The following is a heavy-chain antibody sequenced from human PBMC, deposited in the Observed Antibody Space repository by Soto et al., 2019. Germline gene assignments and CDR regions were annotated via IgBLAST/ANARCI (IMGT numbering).Heavy chain of an antibody. CDR3: ARDSIAVAGTD. J-gene: IGHJ4*02. D-gene: IGHD6-19*01. Sequence: ASVKVSCKASGYTFTSYGISWVRQAPGQGLEWMGWISAYNGNTNYAQKLQGRVTMTTDTSTSTAYTELRSLRSDDTAVYYCARDSIAVAGTDWGQGTLVTVSS. CDR2: ISAYNGNT. V-gene: IGHV1-18*01. CDR1: GYTFTSYG.